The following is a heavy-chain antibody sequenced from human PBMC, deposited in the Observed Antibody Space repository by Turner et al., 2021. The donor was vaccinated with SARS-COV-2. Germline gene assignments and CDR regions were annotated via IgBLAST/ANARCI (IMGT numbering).Heavy chain of an antibody. V-gene: IGHV4-39*02. CDR2: IYYSGST. Sequence: QLQLQESGPGLVKPSETLSLTCTVSGGSISSSSYYWGWIRQPPGKGLEWIGSIYYSGSTYYNPSLKSRVTISVDTSKNLFSLKLSSVTAADTAVYYCATEAITMIVVANWYFDLWGRGTLVTVSS. CDR3: ATEAITMIVVANWYFDL. CDR1: GGSISSSSYY. J-gene: IGHJ2*01. D-gene: IGHD3-22*01.